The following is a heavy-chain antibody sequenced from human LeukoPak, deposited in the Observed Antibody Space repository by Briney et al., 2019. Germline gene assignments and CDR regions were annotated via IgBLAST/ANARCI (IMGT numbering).Heavy chain of an antibody. CDR2: ISSSSSTI. CDR1: GFTFSSYS. CDR3: ARDLEMAFDY. J-gene: IGHJ4*02. D-gene: IGHD5-24*01. Sequence: PGGSLRLSCAASGFTFSSYSMNWVRQAPGKGLEWVSYISSSSSTIYYADSVKGRFTISRDNAKNSLYLQMNSLRAEDTAVYYCARDLEMAFDYWGQGTLVTVSS. V-gene: IGHV3-48*01.